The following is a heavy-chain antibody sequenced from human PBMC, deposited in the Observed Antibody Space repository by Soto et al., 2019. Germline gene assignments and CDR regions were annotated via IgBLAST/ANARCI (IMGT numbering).Heavy chain of an antibody. Sequence: GASVKVSCKASGGTFSSYAISWVRQAPGQGLEWMGGIIPIFGTANYAQKFQGRVTITADESTSTAYMELSSLRSEDTAVYYCARDHGGRQLVPDYWGQGTQVTVSS. CDR1: GGTFSSYA. CDR2: IIPIFGTA. CDR3: ARDHGGRQLVPDY. D-gene: IGHD6-6*01. V-gene: IGHV1-69*13. J-gene: IGHJ4*02.